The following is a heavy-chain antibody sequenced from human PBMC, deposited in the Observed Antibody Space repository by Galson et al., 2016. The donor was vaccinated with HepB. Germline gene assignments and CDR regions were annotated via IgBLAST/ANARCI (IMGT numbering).Heavy chain of an antibody. CDR2: IWYDGSNR. Sequence: SLRLSCAASGFTFSSYAMHWVRQAPGKGLEWVAVIWYDGSNRYYADSVKGRFTISRDNSKNTLYLQMNSLRAEDTAVFYCARDRLAVAGTGNYGMDVWGKGTTVTVSS. V-gene: IGHV3-33*01. CDR1: GFTFSSYA. J-gene: IGHJ6*04. CDR3: ARDRLAVAGTGNYGMDV. D-gene: IGHD6-19*01.